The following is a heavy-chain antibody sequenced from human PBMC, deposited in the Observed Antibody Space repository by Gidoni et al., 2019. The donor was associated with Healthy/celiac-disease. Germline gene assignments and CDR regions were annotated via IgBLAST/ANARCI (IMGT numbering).Heavy chain of an antibody. CDR3: ARAAGKDAYYFDY. Sequence: APGKGLEWVLSISSSSSYIYYSGSVKGRFTISRDNAKNSLYLQMNSRRAEDTAVYYGARAAGKDAYYFDYWGQGTLVTVSS. CDR2: ISSSSSYI. V-gene: IGHV3-21*01. D-gene: IGHD6-13*01. J-gene: IGHJ4*02.